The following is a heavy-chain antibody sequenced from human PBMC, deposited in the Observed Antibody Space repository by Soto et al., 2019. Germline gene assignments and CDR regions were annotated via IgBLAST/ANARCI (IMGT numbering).Heavy chain of an antibody. V-gene: IGHV3-30-3*01. D-gene: IGHD6-13*01. CDR2: ISYDGSNK. J-gene: IGHJ4*02. CDR3: ARVMIAAAGTLVDY. Sequence: PGGSLRLSCAASVFTFSSYAMHWVRQAPGKGLEWVAVISYDGSNKYYADSVKVRFTISRDNSKNMLYLQMNSLRAEDTAVYYCARVMIAAAGTLVDYWGEGTLVTVSS. CDR1: VFTFSSYA.